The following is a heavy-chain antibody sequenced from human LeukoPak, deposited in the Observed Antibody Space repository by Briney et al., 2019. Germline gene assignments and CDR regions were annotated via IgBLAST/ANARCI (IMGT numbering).Heavy chain of an antibody. J-gene: IGHJ4*02. Sequence: ASVKVSCKVSGYTLTELSMHWVRQAPGKGLEWMGGFDPEDGETIYAQKFQGRVTMTEDTSTDTAYMELSSLRSEDTAVYYCATSIFSGSYPYCFDYWGQGTLVTVSS. CDR3: ATSIFSGSYPYCFDY. CDR1: GYTLTELS. V-gene: IGHV1-24*01. CDR2: FDPEDGET. D-gene: IGHD1-26*01.